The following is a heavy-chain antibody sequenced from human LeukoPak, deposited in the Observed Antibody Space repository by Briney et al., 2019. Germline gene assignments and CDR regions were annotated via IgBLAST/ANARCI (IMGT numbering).Heavy chain of an antibody. D-gene: IGHD3-16*02. J-gene: IGHJ4*02. V-gene: IGHV3-15*01. CDR2: IKSKTDGGTT. Sequence: KPGGSLRLSCAASGFTFSSAWMSWVRQAPGKGLEWVRRIKSKTDGGTTDYAAPVKGRFTISRDDSKNTLNLQMNSLKTEDTAVYYCTTGPMITFGGVIVDFDYWGQGTLVTVSS. CDR3: TTGPMITFGGVIVDFDY. CDR1: GFTFSSAW.